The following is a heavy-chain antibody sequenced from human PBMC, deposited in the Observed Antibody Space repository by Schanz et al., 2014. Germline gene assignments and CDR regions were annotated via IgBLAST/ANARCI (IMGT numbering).Heavy chain of an antibody. Sequence: QVQLVESGGGVVQPGRSLRLSCAASGFNISTYGMHWVRQAPGKGLEWVAVIWYDGSKKYYADSVKGRFTISRDSSKNTLDLQMNSLRAEDTAVYYCARDSGSSSWYPSDYWGQGTLVTVSS. CDR1: GFNISTYG. CDR3: ARDSGSSSWYPSDY. J-gene: IGHJ4*02. CDR2: IWYDGSKK. D-gene: IGHD6-13*01. V-gene: IGHV3-33*01.